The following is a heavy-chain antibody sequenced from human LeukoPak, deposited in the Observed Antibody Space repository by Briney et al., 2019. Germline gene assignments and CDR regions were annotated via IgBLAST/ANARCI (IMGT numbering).Heavy chain of an antibody. D-gene: IGHD6-19*01. V-gene: IGHV6-1*01. Sequence: SQTLSLTCAISGDTFSSNSAAWHWIRQSPSRGLEWLGRTYYRSKWYNDYAVAVKIRITINPDTSKNQFSLQLNSVTPEDTAVYYCARARVGAVAGTGYCYYYMDVWGKGTTVTVSS. J-gene: IGHJ6*03. CDR2: TYYRSKWYN. CDR3: ARARVGAVAGTGYCYYYMDV. CDR1: GDTFSSNSAA.